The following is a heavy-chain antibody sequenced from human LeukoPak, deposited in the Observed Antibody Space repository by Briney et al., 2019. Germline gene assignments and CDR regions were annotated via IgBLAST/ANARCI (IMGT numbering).Heavy chain of an antibody. D-gene: IGHD3-22*01. CDR1: GFTFSSYA. CDR2: IWCSCYST. V-gene: IGHV3-23*01. CDR3: AKESRQYYYDSSGSFDS. J-gene: IGHJ4*02. Sequence: PGGALRLSCAASGFTFSSYAMSGVRHAPGKGVEWVLVIWCSCYSTSYADSVKGRFTICRDNSRNTLYLQMNSLRAEETAVYYCAKESRQYYYDSSGSFDSWGQGTLVTVSP.